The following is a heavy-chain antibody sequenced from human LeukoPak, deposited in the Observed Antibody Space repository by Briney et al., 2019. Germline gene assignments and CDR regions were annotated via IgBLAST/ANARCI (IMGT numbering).Heavy chain of an antibody. CDR3: ALGDCSSTSCYVFDY. CDR1: GGYISSNY. Sequence: SETLSLTCTVSGGYISSNYGSWFRQPPGKGLEWIGYIFNSGSTNYNPSLKSRVTISVDTSKNQFSLKLSSVTAADTAVYFCALGDCSSTSCYVFDYWGQGTLVTVSS. CDR2: IFNSGST. D-gene: IGHD2-2*01. J-gene: IGHJ4*02. V-gene: IGHV4-59*01.